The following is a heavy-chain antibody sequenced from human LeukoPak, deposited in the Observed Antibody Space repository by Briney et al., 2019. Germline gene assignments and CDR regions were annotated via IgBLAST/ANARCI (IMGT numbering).Heavy chain of an antibody. D-gene: IGHD5-12*01. V-gene: IGHV4-59*01. J-gene: IGHJ5*02. CDR1: GGSISSYY. CDR2: IYYSGST. CDR3: ARCKRDAYDSNWFDP. Sequence: PSETLSLTCTVSGGSISSYYWSWIRQPPGKGLEWIGYIYYSGSTNYNPSLKSRVTISVDTSKNQFSLKLSSVTAADTAVYYCARCKRDAYDSNWFDPWGRRTLVTVSS.